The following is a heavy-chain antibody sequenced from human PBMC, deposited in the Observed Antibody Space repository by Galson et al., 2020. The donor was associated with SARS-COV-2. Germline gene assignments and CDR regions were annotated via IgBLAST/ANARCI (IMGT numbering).Heavy chain of an antibody. CDR3: TTDTRYCSGGSCHSS. CDR1: GFTFSNAW. Sequence: GGSLRLSCAASGFTFSNAWMSWVRQAPGKGLEWVGRIKSKTDGGTTDYAAPVKGRFTISRDDSKNTLYLQMNSLKTEDTAVYYCTTDTRYCSGGSCHSSWGQGTLVTVSS. D-gene: IGHD2-15*01. CDR2: IKSKTDGGTT. V-gene: IGHV3-15*01. J-gene: IGHJ4*02.